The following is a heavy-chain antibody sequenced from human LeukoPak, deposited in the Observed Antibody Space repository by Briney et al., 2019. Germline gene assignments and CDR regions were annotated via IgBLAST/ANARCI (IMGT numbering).Heavy chain of an antibody. D-gene: IGHD6-19*01. CDR2: INYSGST. CDR3: ARPYSSGWSGVFDI. V-gene: IGHV4-59*08. J-gene: IGHJ3*02. Sequence: SGTLSLTCSVSGGSISSYYWSWIRQSPGKGLEWIANINYSGSTRYNPSLKSRVTISVDTSKNQFSLRLSSVTAADTAVYYCARPYSSGWSGVFDIWGQGTVVTVSS. CDR1: GGSISSYY.